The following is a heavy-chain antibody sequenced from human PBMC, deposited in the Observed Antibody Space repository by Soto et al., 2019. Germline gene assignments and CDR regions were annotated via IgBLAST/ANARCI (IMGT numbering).Heavy chain of an antibody. CDR3: ARGGGGYSYGLGY. Sequence: EVQLVESGGGLVQPGGSLRLSCAASGFTVSSNYMSWVRQAPGKGLEGVSVIYSGGSTYYADSVKGRFTISRDNSKNTLYLQMNSLRAEDTAVYYCARGGGGYSYGLGYWGQGTLVTVSS. V-gene: IGHV3-66*01. J-gene: IGHJ4*02. CDR2: IYSGGST. CDR1: GFTVSSNY. D-gene: IGHD5-18*01.